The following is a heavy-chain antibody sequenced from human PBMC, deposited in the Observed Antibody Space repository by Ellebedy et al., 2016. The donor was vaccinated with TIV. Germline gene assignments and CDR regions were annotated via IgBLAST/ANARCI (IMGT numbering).Heavy chain of an antibody. D-gene: IGHD3-3*01. Sequence: GGSLRLSCAASGFTFSNAWMSWVRQAPGKGLEWVSCISSSSSYTNYADSVKGRFTISRDNAKNSLYLQMNSLRAEDTAVYYCARLRLADYWGQGTLVTVSS. V-gene: IGHV3-11*06. CDR2: ISSSSSYT. CDR3: ARLRLADY. J-gene: IGHJ4*02. CDR1: GFTFSNAW.